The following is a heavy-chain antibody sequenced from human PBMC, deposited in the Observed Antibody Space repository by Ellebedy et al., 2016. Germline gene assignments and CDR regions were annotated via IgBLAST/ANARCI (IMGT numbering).Heavy chain of an antibody. J-gene: IGHJ5*02. D-gene: IGHD4-17*01. CDR3: ARQGRGADYGSVNWFDP. CDR2: IDPSDSYT. V-gene: IGHV5-10-1*01. CDR1: GYSFTSYW. Sequence: GESLKISXKGSGYSFTSYWISWVRQMPGKGLEWMGRIDPSDSYTNYSPSFQGHVTISADKSISTAYLQWSSLKASDTAMYYCARQGRGADYGSVNWFDPWGQGTLVTVSS.